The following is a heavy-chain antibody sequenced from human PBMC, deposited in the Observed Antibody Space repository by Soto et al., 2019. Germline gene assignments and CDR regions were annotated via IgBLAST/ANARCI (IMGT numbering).Heavy chain of an antibody. CDR2: IYSDGKT. CDR3: AKGSYRPHDY. CDR1: GLTVSSNY. J-gene: IGHJ4*02. D-gene: IGHD1-26*01. Sequence: PGGSLRLSCIASGLTVSSNYMTWIRQAPGKGLEWVSIIYSDGKTYNADSVKGRFSISRDNSENTVYLQMNSLRAEDTAVYYCAKGSYRPHDYWGQGTLVTVSS. V-gene: IGHV3-66*01.